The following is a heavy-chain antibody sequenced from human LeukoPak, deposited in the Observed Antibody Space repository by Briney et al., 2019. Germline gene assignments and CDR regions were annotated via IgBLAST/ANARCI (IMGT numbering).Heavy chain of an antibody. CDR1: GFTFSSYP. Sequence: GGSLRLSCVVSGFTFSSYPMSWVRQAPGKGLEWGSVISESGDVTHYADSMKGRFTISRDNTKNTLNLQMNGLRDEDTAIYYCARDSSHYLGSSDYWGQGALVTVSS. D-gene: IGHD6-6*01. CDR3: ARDSSHYLGSSDY. V-gene: IGHV3-23*01. J-gene: IGHJ4*02. CDR2: ISESGDVT.